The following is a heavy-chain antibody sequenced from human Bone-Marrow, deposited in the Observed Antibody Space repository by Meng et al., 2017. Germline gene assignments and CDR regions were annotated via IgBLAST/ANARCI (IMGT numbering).Heavy chain of an antibody. CDR3: SRESHLAGFGY. CDR2: RYYRAKWNN. J-gene: IGHJ4*02. CDR1: GDSVSNNSST. V-gene: IGHV6-1*01. Sequence: QVQLARVGAEVVVASPGRALTRAICGDSVSNNSSTLNWIRQSPPCGLEWIGKRYYRAKWNNDYASSVKSRITVNPDTSKNQDTLQLNFVTPEDTAVYYCSRESHLAGFGYWGQGTLVTVSS.